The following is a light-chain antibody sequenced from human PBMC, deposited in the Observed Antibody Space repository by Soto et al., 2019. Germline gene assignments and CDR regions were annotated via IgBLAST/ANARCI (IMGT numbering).Light chain of an antibody. J-gene: IGKJ4*01. CDR3: QQRSNWPLT. CDR2: DAS. V-gene: IGKV3-11*01. CDR1: QSVSSY. Sequence: VLTQSPATLTLSPGERATLSCRASQSVSSYLAWYQQKPGQAPRLLIYDASNRATGIPARFSGSGSGTDFTLTISSLEPEDFAVYYCQQRSNWPLTFGGGTKVEIK.